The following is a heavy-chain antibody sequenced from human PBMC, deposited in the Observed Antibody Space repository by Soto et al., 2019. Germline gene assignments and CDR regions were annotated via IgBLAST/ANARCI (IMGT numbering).Heavy chain of an antibody. CDR2: ISSNGGST. CDR3: ARALGYAFDI. J-gene: IGHJ3*02. D-gene: IGHD7-27*01. V-gene: IGHV3-64*01. CDR1: GFTFSSYA. Sequence: EVQLVESGGGLVQPGGSLRLSCAASGFTFSSYAMHWVRQAPGKGLEYVSAISSNGGSTYYANSVKGRFTISRDNSKNTLYLQMGSLRAEDMAVYYCARALGYAFDIWGQGTMVNVSS.